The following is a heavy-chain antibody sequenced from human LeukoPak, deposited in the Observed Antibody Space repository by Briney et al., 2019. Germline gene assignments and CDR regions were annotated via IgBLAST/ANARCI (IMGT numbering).Heavy chain of an antibody. V-gene: IGHV3-74*01. J-gene: IGHJ4*02. CDR2: INSDGSST. CDR1: GFTFSSYW. Sequence: GGSLRLSCAASGFTFSSYWMHWVRQAPGKGLVWVSRINSDGSSTSYADSGKGRFTISRDNAKNTLYLQMNSLRAEDTAVYYCARDGTGYSSSWDLDYWGQGTLVTVSS. D-gene: IGHD6-13*01. CDR3: ARDGTGYSSSWDLDY.